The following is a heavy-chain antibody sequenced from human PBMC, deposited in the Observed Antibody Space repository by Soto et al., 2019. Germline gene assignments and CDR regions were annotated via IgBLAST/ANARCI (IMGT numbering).Heavy chain of an antibody. CDR2: ISGSGGST. V-gene: IGHV3-23*01. CDR1: GFTFSSYA. CDR3: ARSEMLGSGSGSYYNENIFDY. D-gene: IGHD3-10*01. J-gene: IGHJ4*02. Sequence: GGSLRLSCAASGFTFSSYAMSWVRQAPGKGLEWVSAISGSGGSTYYADSVKGRFTISRDNSKNTLYLQMNSLRAADTAVYYCARSEMLGSGSGSYYNENIFDYWGQGTLVTVSS.